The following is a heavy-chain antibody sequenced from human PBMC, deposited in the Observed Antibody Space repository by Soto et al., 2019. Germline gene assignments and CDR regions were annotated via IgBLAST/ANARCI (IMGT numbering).Heavy chain of an antibody. Sequence: QVQLVESGGGVVQPGTSLRLSCVGSGFTFRSYVIHWVRQAPGKGLEWVALTSYDGSNNFYGDSVKGRFTTSRDNSRNTVELQMDSLRLADTALYYCARWGTTWGLDVWGQGTLVSVSS. CDR3: ARWGTTWGLDV. CDR2: TSYDGSNN. CDR1: GFTFRSYV. D-gene: IGHD2-21*02. V-gene: IGHV3-33*05. J-gene: IGHJ4*02.